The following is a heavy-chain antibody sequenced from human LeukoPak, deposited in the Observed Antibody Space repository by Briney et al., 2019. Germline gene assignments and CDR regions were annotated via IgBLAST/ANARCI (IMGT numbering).Heavy chain of an antibody. CDR3: ARDGDYYDSSGSY. CDR1: GFTVSSNY. CDR2: IYSGGST. V-gene: IGHV3-53*01. D-gene: IGHD3-22*01. J-gene: IGHJ4*02. Sequence: GGSLRLSCAASGFTVSSNYMSWVRQAPGKGLEWVSVIYSGGSTYYADSVKGRFTISRDNFKNTLYLQMNSLRAEDTAVYYCARDGDYYDSSGSYWGQGTLVTVSS.